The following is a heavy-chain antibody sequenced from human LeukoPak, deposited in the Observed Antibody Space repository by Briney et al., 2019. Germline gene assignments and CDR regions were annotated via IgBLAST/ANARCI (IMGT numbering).Heavy chain of an antibody. Sequence: SVKVSCKASGGTFSSYAISWVRQAPGQGLEWMGGIIPIFGTANYAQRFQGRVTITADESTSTAYMELSSLRSEDTAVHYCARGPLRFLGGIDYWGQGTLVTVSS. V-gene: IGHV1-69*13. J-gene: IGHJ4*02. CDR3: ARGPLRFLGGIDY. D-gene: IGHD3-3*01. CDR1: GGTFSSYA. CDR2: IIPIFGTA.